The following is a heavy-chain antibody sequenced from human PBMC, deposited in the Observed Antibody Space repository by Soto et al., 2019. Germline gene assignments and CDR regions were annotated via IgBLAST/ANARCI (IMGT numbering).Heavy chain of an antibody. Sequence: QVQLVQSGAEVKKPGSSVKVSCKTSGGTFSTYSIVWVRQAPGEGLEWMGGIIPIFGTANYAQKFQDRVTITADKSTHTAFMELSSLKSEDTAMYYCASSSGNNYGVGTNYYFDYWGQGTLVTDSS. CDR3: ASSSGNNYGVGTNYYFDY. CDR1: GGTFSTYS. D-gene: IGHD1-26*01. V-gene: IGHV1-69*06. CDR2: IIPIFGTA. J-gene: IGHJ4*02.